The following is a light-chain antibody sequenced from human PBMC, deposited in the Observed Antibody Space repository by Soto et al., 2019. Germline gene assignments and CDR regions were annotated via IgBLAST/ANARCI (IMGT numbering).Light chain of an antibody. CDR1: QSVSDF. J-gene: IGKJ3*01. V-gene: IGKV3-11*01. Sequence: EIVLTQSPGTLSLFPGERATLSCRASQSVSDFLAWYQQKPGQAPRLLIYDAAKRAPGIPARFSGSGSGTDLTLTISSLEPEDSAVYYCQQRSNWPIFTFGPGTKV. CDR3: QQRSNWPIFT. CDR2: DAA.